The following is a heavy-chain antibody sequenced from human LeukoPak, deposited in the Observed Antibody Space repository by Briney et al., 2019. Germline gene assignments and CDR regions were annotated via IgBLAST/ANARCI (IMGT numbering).Heavy chain of an antibody. J-gene: IGHJ3*02. V-gene: IGHV5-51*01. D-gene: IGHD6-19*01. CDR3: ARQTLYSSGWSRYDAFDI. CDR1: RYSFTSYW. Sequence: GESLKISCKGSRYSFTSYWIGWVRQMPGKGLEWMGIIYPGDSDTRYSPSFQGQVTISADKSISTAYLQWSSLKASDTAMYYCARQTLYSSGWSRYDAFDIWGQGTMVTVSS. CDR2: IYPGDSDT.